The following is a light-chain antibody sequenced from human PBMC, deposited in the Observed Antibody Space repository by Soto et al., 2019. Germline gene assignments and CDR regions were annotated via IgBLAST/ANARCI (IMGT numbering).Light chain of an antibody. J-gene: IGKJ4*01. Sequence: DIQLTQSPSFLSASVGDRVTITCRASQGINTYLAWYQQKLGKAPKVLIYDAYKLHSGVPSRFSGSGSGTEFSLTISSLQPEDFATYFCQQLNTYSSFGGGTKEEIK. CDR3: QQLNTYSS. CDR2: DAY. CDR1: QGINTY. V-gene: IGKV1-9*01.